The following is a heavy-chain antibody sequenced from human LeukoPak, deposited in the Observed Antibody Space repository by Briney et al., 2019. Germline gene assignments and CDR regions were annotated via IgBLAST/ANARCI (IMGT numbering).Heavy chain of an antibody. CDR1: GYTFTGYY. Sequence: ASVKVSCKASGYTFTGYYMHWVRQAPGQGLEWMGWINPNSGGTNYAQKFQGRVTMTRDTSISTAYMELSRLRSDDTAVYYCARTYYDFWSGYYPDAFDIWGQGTMVTVSS. J-gene: IGHJ3*02. V-gene: IGHV1-2*02. D-gene: IGHD3-3*01. CDR3: ARTYYDFWSGYYPDAFDI. CDR2: INPNSGGT.